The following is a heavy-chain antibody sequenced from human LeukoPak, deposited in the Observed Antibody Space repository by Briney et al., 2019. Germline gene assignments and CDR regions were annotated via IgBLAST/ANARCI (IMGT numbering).Heavy chain of an antibody. D-gene: IGHD3-22*01. CDR1: GCSISSYY. Sequence: SVTLSLTCTVSGCSISSYYWSWLRHPAGKGLEWIRRICTSRRINYNPSLNSRVKMSVETYKTHLSLQLSSVSAAEKVVYYCWRVYYDSSGYEGVYFDYWGQGTLVTVSS. V-gene: IGHV4-4*07. J-gene: IGHJ4*02. CDR2: ICTSRRI. CDR3: WRVYYDSSGYEGVYFDY.